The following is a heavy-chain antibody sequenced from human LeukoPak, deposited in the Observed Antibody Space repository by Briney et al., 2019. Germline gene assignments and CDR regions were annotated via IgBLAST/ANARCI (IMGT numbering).Heavy chain of an antibody. CDR1: GGSFSGYY. D-gene: IGHD3-10*01. CDR2: ISHSGRT. CDR3: ARVGGSSDFDY. V-gene: IGHV4-34*01. Sequence: SETLSLTCAVYGGSFSGYYWNWIRQSPGKGLEWIGEISHSGRTIYNPSLKSRVTISVDMSMNQFSLRLSSVTAADTAVYYCARVGGSSDFDYWGQGTLVTVSS. J-gene: IGHJ4*02.